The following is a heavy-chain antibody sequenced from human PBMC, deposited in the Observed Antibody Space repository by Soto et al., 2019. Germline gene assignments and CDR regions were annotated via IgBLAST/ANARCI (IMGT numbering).Heavy chain of an antibody. CDR2: INHSGST. J-gene: IGHJ4*02. Sequence: LSLTCAVYGGSFSGYYWSWIRQPPGKGLEWIGEINHSGSTNYNPSLKSRVTISVDTSKNQFSLKLSSVTAADTAVYYCARGSTRRGDFDYWGQGTLVTVSS. CDR1: GGSFSGYY. V-gene: IGHV4-34*01. CDR3: ARGSTRRGDFDY. D-gene: IGHD3-16*01.